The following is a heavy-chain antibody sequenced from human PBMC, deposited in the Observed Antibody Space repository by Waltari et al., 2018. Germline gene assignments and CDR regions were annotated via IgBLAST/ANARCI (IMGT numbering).Heavy chain of an antibody. CDR2: ISGYNGNI. CDR3: ARDRGPSAVTSFDS. D-gene: IGHD4-17*01. V-gene: IGHV1-18*01. J-gene: IGHJ4*02. CDR1: GYTFTSYG. Sequence: QLMQSGAEVKKPGALVRVSCKASGYTFTSYGINWVRQAPGRGLEWMGWISGYNGNINYAQSLQGRISMTTDTSTSTAYMELRSLTSDDTAVYYCARDRGPSAVTSFDSWGQGTLVTVSP.